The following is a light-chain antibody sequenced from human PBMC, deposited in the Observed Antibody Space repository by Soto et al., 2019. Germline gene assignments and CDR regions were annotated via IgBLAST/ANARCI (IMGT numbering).Light chain of an antibody. J-gene: IGKJ1*01. CDR2: AAS. V-gene: IGKV3-20*01. CDR1: QSINGNF. CDR3: QQSYSTPRT. Sequence: EVVLTQSPGTLSLSPGERATLSCRASQSINGNFLVWYQQKLGQAPRLLIFAASSRATGIPDKFSGSGSGTDFTLTISSLQPEDFATYYCQQSYSTPRTFGQGTKVDIK.